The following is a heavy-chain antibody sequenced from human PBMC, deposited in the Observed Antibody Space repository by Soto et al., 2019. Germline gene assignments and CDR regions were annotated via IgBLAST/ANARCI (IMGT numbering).Heavy chain of an antibody. CDR3: AHRRTTVTWWFDP. J-gene: IGHJ5*02. CDR2: VYWDDDK. D-gene: IGHD4-17*01. V-gene: IGHV2-5*02. Sequence: QITLKESGPTLVKPTQPPTLTCTFSGFSLTTSGVGVGWIRRPPVKALEWLALVYWDDDKRYSPSLKRMLTITKDPSKNQVVLTMTNMAPADTATYFCAHRRTTVTWWFDPWDQGTLVTVSS. CDR1: GFSLTTSGVG.